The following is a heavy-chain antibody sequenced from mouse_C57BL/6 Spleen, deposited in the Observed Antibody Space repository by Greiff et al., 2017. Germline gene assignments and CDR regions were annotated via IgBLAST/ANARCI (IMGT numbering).Heavy chain of an antibody. V-gene: IGHV1-52*01. CDR2: IDPSDSET. Sequence: VQLQQSGAELVRPGSSVKLSCKASGYTFTSYWMHWVKQRPIQGLEWIGNIDPSDSETHYNQKFKDKATLTVDKSSSTAYMQLSSLTSEDSAVYYCARPDYYGSSWDYWGQGTTLTVSS. CDR1: GYTFTSYW. D-gene: IGHD1-1*01. CDR3: ARPDYYGSSWDY. J-gene: IGHJ2*01.